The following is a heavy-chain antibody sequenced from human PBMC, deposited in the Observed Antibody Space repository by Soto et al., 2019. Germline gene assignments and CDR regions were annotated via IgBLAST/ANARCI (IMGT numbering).Heavy chain of an antibody. J-gene: IGHJ6*02. V-gene: IGHV3-11*01. D-gene: IGHD4-17*01. CDR3: ARDRPTTVPWYYGMDV. Sequence: ESGGGLVKPGGSLRLSCAASGFTFSDYYMSWIRQAPGKGLEWVSYISSSGSTIYYADSVKGRFTSSRDNAKNSLYLQMNSLRAEDTAVYYCARDRPTTVPWYYGMDVWGQGTTVTVSS. CDR2: ISSSGSTI. CDR1: GFTFSDYY.